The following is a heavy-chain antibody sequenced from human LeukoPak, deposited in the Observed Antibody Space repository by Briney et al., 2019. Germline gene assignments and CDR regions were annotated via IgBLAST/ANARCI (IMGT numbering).Heavy chain of an antibody. CDR1: GFTFSSYA. Sequence: PGASLRLSCAASGFTFSSYAMSWVRQAPGKGLEWVSAISGSGGSTYYADSVKGRFTISRDNSKNTLYLQMNSLRAEDTAVYYCAKDTRRDIVATFVYYYYGMDVWGQRTTVTISS. CDR2: ISGSGGST. CDR3: AKDTRRDIVATFVYYYYGMDV. D-gene: IGHD5-12*01. J-gene: IGHJ6*02. V-gene: IGHV3-23*01.